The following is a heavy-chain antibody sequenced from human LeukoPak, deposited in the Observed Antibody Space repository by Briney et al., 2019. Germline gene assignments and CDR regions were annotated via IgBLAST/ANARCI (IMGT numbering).Heavy chain of an antibody. J-gene: IGHJ4*02. D-gene: IGHD3-22*01. Sequence: PGGSLRLSCAASGFTFSSYAMSWVRQAPGKGLEWVANIKQDGSEKYYVDSVKGRFTISRDNAKNSLYLQMNSLRAEDTAVYYCARSRASDSSGYHPYDYWGQGTLVTVSS. CDR2: IKQDGSEK. V-gene: IGHV3-7*01. CDR3: ARSRASDSSGYHPYDY. CDR1: GFTFSSYA.